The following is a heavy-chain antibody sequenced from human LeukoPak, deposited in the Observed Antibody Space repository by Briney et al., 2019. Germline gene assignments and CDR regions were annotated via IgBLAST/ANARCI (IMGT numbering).Heavy chain of an antibody. CDR1: GGSIRGYY. J-gene: IGHJ3*02. V-gene: IGHV4-4*07. D-gene: IGHD2-15*01. Sequence: SETLSLTCTVSGGSIRGYYWSWIRQPAGKGLEWIGRIYFNGDTNYNPSLKSRVSMSVDTSKNQFSLKLSAVTAADTAVYYCAREGYCSGGSCHRAFDIWGQGTMVTVSS. CDR3: AREGYCSGGSCHRAFDI. CDR2: IYFNGDT.